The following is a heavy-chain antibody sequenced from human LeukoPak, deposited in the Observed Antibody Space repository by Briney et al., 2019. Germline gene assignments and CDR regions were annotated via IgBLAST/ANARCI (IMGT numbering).Heavy chain of an antibody. CDR1: GGTFSSYA. Sequence: GASVKVSCKASGGTFSSYAISWVRQAPGQGLEWMGGIIPIFGTAYYAQKFQGRVTITADESTSTAYMELSSLRSEDTAVYYCARERGYCSSTSCYPPDAFDIWGQGTMVTVSS. CDR3: ARERGYCSSTSCYPPDAFDI. V-gene: IGHV1-69*13. J-gene: IGHJ3*02. CDR2: IIPIFGTA. D-gene: IGHD2-2*01.